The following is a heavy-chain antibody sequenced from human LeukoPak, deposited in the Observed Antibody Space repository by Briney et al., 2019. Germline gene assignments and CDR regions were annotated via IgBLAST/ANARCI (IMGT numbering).Heavy chain of an antibody. Sequence: GGSLRLSCAASGFTFSSYAMSWVRQAPGKGLEWVSAISGSGGSTYYADSVKGRFTISRDNSKNTLYLQMNSLRAEDTAVYYCAKSYYDSSGYSPDAFDIWGQGTMVTVSS. CDR2: ISGSGGST. J-gene: IGHJ3*02. CDR3: AKSYYDSSGYSPDAFDI. V-gene: IGHV3-23*01. CDR1: GFTFSSYA. D-gene: IGHD3-22*01.